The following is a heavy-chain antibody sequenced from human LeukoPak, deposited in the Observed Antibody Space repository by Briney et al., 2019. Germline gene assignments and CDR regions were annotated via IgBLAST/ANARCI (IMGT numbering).Heavy chain of an antibody. CDR1: GFSVSNTY. CDR3: ARDLRSGYDFVDY. J-gene: IGHJ4*02. V-gene: IGHV3-53*04. D-gene: IGHD5-12*01. CDR2: IYSGDSGVST. Sequence: AGGSLRLSCAASGFSVSNTYMSWVRQAPGKGLEWVSVIYSGDSGVSTDYADSVKGRFTISRHNSKNTLYLQMNSLRTEDTAVYYCARDLRSGYDFVDYWGQGTLVTVSS.